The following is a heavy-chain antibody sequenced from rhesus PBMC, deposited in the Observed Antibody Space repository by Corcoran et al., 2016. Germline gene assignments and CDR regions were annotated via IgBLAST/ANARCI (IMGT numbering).Heavy chain of an antibody. CDR2: IYGSGGGT. D-gene: IGHD6-25*01. CDR1: GGSISDDYY. V-gene: IGHV4-106*01. J-gene: IGHJ4*01. Sequence: QVQLQESGPGLVKPSETLSLTCAVSGGSISDDYYWSWIRQPPGKGLEWIGYIYGSGGGTNYNPSLKNLVTISIDTSKNPSALKLSAVTAADTAVYYCASLIAAAYFDYWGQGVLVTVSS. CDR3: ASLIAAAYFDY.